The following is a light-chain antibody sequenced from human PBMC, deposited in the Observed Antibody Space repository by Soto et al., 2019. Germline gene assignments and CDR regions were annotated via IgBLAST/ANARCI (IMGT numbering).Light chain of an antibody. CDR2: GNS. CDR1: SSTIGAGYD. Sequence: QAVVTQPPSVSGAPGQRVTISGPGGSSTIGAGYDVHWYQQLPGTAPKLLTYGNSNRPSGVPDRFSGSKSGTSASLAITGLQAEDEADYYCQSYDSSLSGVVFGGGTKLTVL. J-gene: IGLJ2*01. CDR3: QSYDSSLSGVV. V-gene: IGLV1-40*01.